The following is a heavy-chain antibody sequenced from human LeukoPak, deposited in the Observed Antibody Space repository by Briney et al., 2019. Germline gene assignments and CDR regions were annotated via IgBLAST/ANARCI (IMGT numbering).Heavy chain of an antibody. D-gene: IGHD5-18*01. Sequence: QPGGSLRLSCAASGVTVSSHYMNWVRQAPGKGLEWVSIIYSGGNTYYADSVKGRFTISRDNSKNTLYLQMNGLRADDSAVYYCARQQDTTNPGYWGQGTLVTVSS. CDR2: IYSGGNT. V-gene: IGHV3-66*04. J-gene: IGHJ4*02. CDR1: GVTVSSHY. CDR3: ARQQDTTNPGY.